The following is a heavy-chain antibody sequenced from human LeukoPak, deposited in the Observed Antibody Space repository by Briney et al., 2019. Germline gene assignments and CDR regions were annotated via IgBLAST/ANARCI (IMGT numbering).Heavy chain of an antibody. D-gene: IGHD3-9*01. J-gene: IGHJ6*02. Sequence: SETLSLTCTVSGGSISSYDWSWIRQPPGNGQEWIGYIYYSGSTNYNPSLKSRVTISVDTSKNQFSLKLSSVTAADTAVYYCARVLTGYANNYHGMDVWGQGTTVTVSS. CDR2: IYYSGST. CDR3: ARVLTGYANNYHGMDV. V-gene: IGHV4-59*01. CDR1: GGSISSYD.